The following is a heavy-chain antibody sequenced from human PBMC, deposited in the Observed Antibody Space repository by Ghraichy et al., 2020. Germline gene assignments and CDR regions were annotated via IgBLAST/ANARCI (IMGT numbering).Heavy chain of an antibody. J-gene: IGHJ3*02. CDR2: ISSGSSYI. CDR3: ARVVRDGYNYQGAFDI. CDR1: TFTFSPYT. V-gene: IGHV3-21*01. D-gene: IGHD5-24*01. Sequence: GGSLRLSCAASTFTFSPYTMNWVRQAPGKGLEWVSSISSGSSYIYYADSVKGRFTISRDNAENSLDLQMHSLRAEDTAVYYCARVVRDGYNYQGAFDIWGQGTMVTVSS.